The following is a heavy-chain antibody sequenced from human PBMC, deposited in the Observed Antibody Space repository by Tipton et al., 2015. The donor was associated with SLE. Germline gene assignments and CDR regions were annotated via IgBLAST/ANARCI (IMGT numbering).Heavy chain of an antibody. D-gene: IGHD3-3*01. V-gene: IGHV4-39*07. CDR1: TFSSSWM. CDR3: ARIQYIFAGMDV. CDR2: VYYTGNT. Sequence: TFSSSWMNWVRLAPGKGLEWVGTVYYTGNTFYNPSLKSRVTISVDTSKNQFSLNLSSATAADTAVYYCARIQYIFAGMDVWGKGTTVTVSS. J-gene: IGHJ6*04.